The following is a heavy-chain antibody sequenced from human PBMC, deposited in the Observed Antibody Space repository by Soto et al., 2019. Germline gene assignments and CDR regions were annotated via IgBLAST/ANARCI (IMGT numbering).Heavy chain of an antibody. CDR1: GGSISSNY. D-gene: IGHD4-17*01. V-gene: IGHV4-59*01. CDR3: ARTLCDSGDYRYYHYLMDF. Sequence: SETLSLTCTVPGGSISSNYWSWTRKPPGKGLEWIGYIYYSGSTNYTPSLKSRVTISVDTSKNQFSLKLSSVTAADTAVYYCARTLCDSGDYRYYHYLMDFWGKGTPVTVSS. CDR2: IYYSGST. J-gene: IGHJ6*03.